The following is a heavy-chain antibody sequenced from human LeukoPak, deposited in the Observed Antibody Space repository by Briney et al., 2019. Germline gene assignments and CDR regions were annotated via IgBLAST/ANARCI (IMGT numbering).Heavy chain of an antibody. CDR2: MSPNTVNT. Sequence: ASVKVSCKASGYTFTNYDINWVRQTPGRGLEWMGWMSPNTVNTGYAQKFQGRLTMTKNASITTAYMELSSLTSEDTAVYYCARGISDGEYEGGRGSWGQGTLVTVSS. J-gene: IGHJ4*02. V-gene: IGHV1-8*01. CDR3: ARGISDGEYEGGRGS. CDR1: GYTFTNYD. D-gene: IGHD4-17*01.